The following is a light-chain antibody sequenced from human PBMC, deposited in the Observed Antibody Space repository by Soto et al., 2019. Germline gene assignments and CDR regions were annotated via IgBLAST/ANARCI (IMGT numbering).Light chain of an antibody. CDR1: SSNIGAGYD. Sequence: QSVLTQPPSVSGAPGQRVTISCTGSSSNIGAGYDVHWYQQLPGTAPKLLIYRNSNRPSGVPDRLSGSKSGTSASLAITGLQAEDEADYYCQSYDSSLSGSVVFGGGTKLTVL. J-gene: IGLJ2*01. CDR2: RNS. CDR3: QSYDSSLSGSVV. V-gene: IGLV1-40*01.